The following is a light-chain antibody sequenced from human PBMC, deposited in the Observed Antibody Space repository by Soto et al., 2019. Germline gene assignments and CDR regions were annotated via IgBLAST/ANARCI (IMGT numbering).Light chain of an antibody. V-gene: IGLV3-21*04. CDR1: NIGSKS. CDR3: QVWDSSSDHVV. J-gene: IGLJ2*01. Sequence: SYELTQPPSVTVAPGKTARITCGGNNIGSKSVHWYQQKPGQAPVLVIYYDNDRPSGIPERFSGSNSGNTATLTISRVEAGDEADYYCQVWDSSSDHVVFGGGTNVTVL. CDR2: YDN.